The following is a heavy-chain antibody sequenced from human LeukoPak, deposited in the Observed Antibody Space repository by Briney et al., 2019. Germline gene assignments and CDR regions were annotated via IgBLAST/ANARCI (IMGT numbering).Heavy chain of an antibody. Sequence: PSETLSLTCTVSGGSVTDYYWSWIRQSPGKGLEWIGYIYYTGTSYNPSLKSRVTISADTLKNQFSLKLISVTAADTAVYYCASRKLGNDYWGQGTLVTVSS. D-gene: IGHD7-27*01. J-gene: IGHJ4*02. CDR3: ASRKLGNDY. V-gene: IGHV4-59*02. CDR2: IYYTGT. CDR1: GGSVTDYY.